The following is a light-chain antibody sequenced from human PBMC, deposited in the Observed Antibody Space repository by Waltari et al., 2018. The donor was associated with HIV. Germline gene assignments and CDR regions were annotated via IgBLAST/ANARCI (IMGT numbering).Light chain of an antibody. CDR3: QQYDNFPL. CDR1: QDISNY. CDR2: GAS. Sequence: GDRVTITCQASQDISNYLSWYQQKPGKAPKLLIYGASNLETGVPSRFSGSGSGANFTFTISSLLPEDIATYYCQQYDNFPLFGGGTKVEIK. J-gene: IGKJ4*01. V-gene: IGKV1-33*01.